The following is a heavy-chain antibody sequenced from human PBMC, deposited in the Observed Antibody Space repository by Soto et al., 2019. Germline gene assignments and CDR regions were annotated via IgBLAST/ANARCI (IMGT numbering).Heavy chain of an antibody. Sequence: EVKLVESGGGLVKPGGSLRLSCAASGFTFNTYTINWVRQAPGKGLEWVSSISSRSVYIYYADSVKGRFTISRDDARNSLYLQMNSLRAEDTAVYYCAREEVSRPNTYHGLDVWGQGTKVTVYS. J-gene: IGHJ6*02. CDR3: AREEVSRPNTYHGLDV. V-gene: IGHV3-21*01. CDR2: ISSRSVYI. CDR1: GFTFNTYT.